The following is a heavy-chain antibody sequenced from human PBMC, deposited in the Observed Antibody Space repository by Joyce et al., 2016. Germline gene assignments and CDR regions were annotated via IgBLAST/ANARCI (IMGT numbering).Heavy chain of an antibody. D-gene: IGHD2-21*02. CDR2: ILRDGRAT. Sequence: EVQLVESGGGLVQPGGSLRLCCAAAGFAFTNCLMTWVRKAPGKGLEWVANILRDGRATYYVDSVRRRFSISRDNAKNSLFLQMTGLRVEDTAVYFCARGSRDPQANDAFDIWGQGIMVTVSS. CDR3: ARGSRDPQANDAFDI. CDR1: GFAFTNCL. V-gene: IGHV3-7*04. J-gene: IGHJ3*02.